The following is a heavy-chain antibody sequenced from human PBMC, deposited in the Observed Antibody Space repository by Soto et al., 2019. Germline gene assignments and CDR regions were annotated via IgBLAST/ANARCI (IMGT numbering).Heavy chain of an antibody. CDR1: GGSISSSNW. J-gene: IGHJ5*02. CDR3: ARVPTP. CDR2: TYHVGIP. Sequence: SETLSLTCTVSGGSISSSNWWTWVRQAPGKGLEWIGETYHVGIPSYNPSLKGRVSISVDRSKNQFSLKLSSVTAADTAVYYCARVPTPWGQGTLVTVSS. V-gene: IGHV4-4*02.